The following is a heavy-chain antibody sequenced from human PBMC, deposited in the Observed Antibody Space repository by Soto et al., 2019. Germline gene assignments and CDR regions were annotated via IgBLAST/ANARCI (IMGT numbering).Heavy chain of an antibody. V-gene: IGHV4-34*01. CDR3: ARAPLSTAMVNYFDY. CDR1: GGSFSGYY. Sequence: SETLSLTCAVYGGSFSGYYWSWIRQPPGKGLEWIGEINHSGSTNYNPSLKSRVTISVDTSKNQFSLKLSSVTAADTAVYYCARAPLSTAMVNYFDYRGQGTLVTVSS. J-gene: IGHJ4*02. CDR2: INHSGST. D-gene: IGHD5-18*01.